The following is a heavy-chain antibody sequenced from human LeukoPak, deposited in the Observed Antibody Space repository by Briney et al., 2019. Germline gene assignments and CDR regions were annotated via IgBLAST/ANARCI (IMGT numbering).Heavy chain of an antibody. Sequence: GGSLRLSCAASGLSFSSYAMSWVRQAPGKGLEWVSAISGSGGSTYYADSVKGRFTISRDNSKNTLYLHMNSLRAEDTALYHCARQRPNLDWYFDLWGRGTLVTVSS. J-gene: IGHJ2*01. CDR1: GLSFSSYA. CDR2: ISGSGGST. CDR3: ARQRPNLDWYFDL. V-gene: IGHV3-23*01.